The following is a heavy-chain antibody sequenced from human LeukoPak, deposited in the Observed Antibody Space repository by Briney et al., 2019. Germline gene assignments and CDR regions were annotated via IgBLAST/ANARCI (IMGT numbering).Heavy chain of an antibody. CDR3: ARGRIWFDP. Sequence: PSETLSLTCTVSGGSISNYYWSWIRQPPGKGLEWIGYIYYSGSPNYNPSLKSRVTISVDMSKNQFSLKLSSVTAADTAVYYCARGRIWFDPWGQGTLVTVSS. D-gene: IGHD2-21*01. J-gene: IGHJ5*02. CDR1: GGSISNYY. CDR2: IYYSGSP. V-gene: IGHV4-59*01.